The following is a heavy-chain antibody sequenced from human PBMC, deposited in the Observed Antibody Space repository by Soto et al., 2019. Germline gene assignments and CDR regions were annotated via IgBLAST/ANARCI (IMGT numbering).Heavy chain of an antibody. CDR3: ARGWFGPEV. V-gene: IGHV3-74*01. CDR2: IDKVGTDS. D-gene: IGHD3-10*01. Sequence: EVQLVESGGGLVHPGGYLRLSCAASEFTFSGRSVHWVRQAPGKGLVWVSGIDKVGTDSTYADSVKGRFTSSRDNAKNTVYLQMNSLRVEDTAVYYCARGWFGPEVWGKGTTVTVSS. J-gene: IGHJ6*03. CDR1: EFTFSGRS.